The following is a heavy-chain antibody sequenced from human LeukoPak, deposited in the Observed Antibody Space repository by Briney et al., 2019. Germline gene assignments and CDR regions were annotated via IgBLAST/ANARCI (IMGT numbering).Heavy chain of an antibody. J-gene: IGHJ4*02. V-gene: IGHV3-7*03. CDR2: INQDGSEK. D-gene: IGHD2-15*01. Sequence: PGGSLRLSCAASEFTFSGYWMNWVRQAPGKGPEWVANINQDGSEKHYVDSVKGRFTISRDNAKNSLFLQMNSLRVEDTAVYYCARGGWWEPNYFDYWGQGTLVTVSS. CDR3: ARGGWWEPNYFDY. CDR1: EFTFSGYW.